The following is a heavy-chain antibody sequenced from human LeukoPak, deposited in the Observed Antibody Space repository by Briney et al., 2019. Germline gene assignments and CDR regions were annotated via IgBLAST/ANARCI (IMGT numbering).Heavy chain of an antibody. CDR1: GGSIRSYY. CDR2: IYYSGST. CDR3: ARVSMTAVSYYFDY. Sequence: SETLSLTCTVSGGSIRSYYWSWIRQPPGKGLEWIGYIYYSGSTNYNPSPKGRVTISVDTSKNQFSLKLSSVTAADTAVYYCARVSMTAVSYYFDYRGQGTLVTVSS. D-gene: IGHD4-11*01. J-gene: IGHJ4*02. V-gene: IGHV4-59*01.